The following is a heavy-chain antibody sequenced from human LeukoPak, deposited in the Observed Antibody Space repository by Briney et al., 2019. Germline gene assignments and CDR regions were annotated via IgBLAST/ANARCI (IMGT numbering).Heavy chain of an antibody. D-gene: IGHD3-10*01. V-gene: IGHV4-38-2*02. J-gene: IGHJ5*02. CDR2: IYHSGST. Sequence: SETLSLTCAVSDYSIASDYYWGWIRQPPGKGLEWIGSIYHSGSTYYNPSLKSRVTISVDTSKNQFSLKLTSVTAADTAVYYCAREGSTSGTNWFDPWGQGTLVTVSS. CDR3: AREGSTSGTNWFDP. CDR1: DYSIASDYY.